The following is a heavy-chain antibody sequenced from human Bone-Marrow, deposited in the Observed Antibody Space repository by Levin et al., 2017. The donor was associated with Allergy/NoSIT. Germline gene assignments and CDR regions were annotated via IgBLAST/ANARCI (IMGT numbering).Heavy chain of an antibody. CDR1: GFTFGSYA. CDR3: AKGHCSSTRCHGDF. V-gene: IGHV3-23*01. J-gene: IGHJ4*02. CDR2: INDGGSIT. Sequence: GGSLRLSCAASGFTFGSYAMSWVRQAPGKGLEWVSSINDGGSITYYADSVKGRFTIARDNSKNTLLLQMNSLRAEDTAIYYCAKGHCSSTRCHGDFWGQGTLVTVSS. D-gene: IGHD2-2*01.